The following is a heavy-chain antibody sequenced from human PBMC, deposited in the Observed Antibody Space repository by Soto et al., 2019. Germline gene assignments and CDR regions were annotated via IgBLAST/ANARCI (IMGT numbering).Heavy chain of an antibody. J-gene: IGHJ4*02. Sequence: SXKVSCKAAGYTXSSYGSGWVRQAPGQGLEWMGWISAYNGNTNYAQKLQGRVTMTTDTSTSTAYMELRSMRSDDTAVYYCARFNFWSGYLFFGYWGQGTLGTVSS. CDR1: GYTXSSYG. CDR2: ISAYNGNT. V-gene: IGHV1-18*04. CDR3: ARFNFWSGYLFFGY. D-gene: IGHD3-3*01.